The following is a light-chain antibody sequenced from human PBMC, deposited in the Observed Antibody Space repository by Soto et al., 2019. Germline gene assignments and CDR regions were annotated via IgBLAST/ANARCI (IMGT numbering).Light chain of an antibody. V-gene: IGLV2-8*01. J-gene: IGLJ1*01. CDR1: SSDVGYYNY. CDR2: EVN. CDR3: SAYAGDNKGV. Sequence: QSALTQHPSASGSPGQSVTISCTGTSSDVGYYNYVSWYHQHPGKAPKLMIYEVNKRPSGVPDRFSGSKSGNTASLTVSGRQAEDEADYYCSAYAGDNKGVFGTGTKVTGL.